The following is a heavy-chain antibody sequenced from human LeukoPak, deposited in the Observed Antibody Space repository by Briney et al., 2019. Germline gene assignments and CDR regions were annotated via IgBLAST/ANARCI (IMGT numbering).Heavy chain of an antibody. V-gene: IGHV1-69*02. CDR2: IIPILGIA. CDR3: ARQRSDNYYDSSGYHDY. CDR1: GGTFSSYT. J-gene: IGHJ4*02. Sequence: SVKVSCKASGGTFSSYTISWVRQAPGQGLEWMGRIIPILGIANYAQKFQGRVTITADKSTSTAYMELSSLRSEDTAVYYCARQRSDNYYDSSGYHDYWGQGTLVSVSS. D-gene: IGHD3-22*01.